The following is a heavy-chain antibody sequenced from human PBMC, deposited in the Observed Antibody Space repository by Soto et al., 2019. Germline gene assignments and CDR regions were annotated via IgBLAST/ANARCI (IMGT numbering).Heavy chain of an antibody. CDR1: GFTFSNAW. Sequence: GGSLRLSCAASGFTFSNAWMSWVRQAPGKGLEWVGRIKSKTDGGTTDYAAPVKGRFTISRDDSKNTLYLQMNSLKTEDTAVYYCTTQIEPFWSGTDYMDVWGKGTTVTVSS. J-gene: IGHJ6*03. CDR3: TTQIEPFWSGTDYMDV. CDR2: IKSKTDGGTT. V-gene: IGHV3-15*01. D-gene: IGHD3-3*01.